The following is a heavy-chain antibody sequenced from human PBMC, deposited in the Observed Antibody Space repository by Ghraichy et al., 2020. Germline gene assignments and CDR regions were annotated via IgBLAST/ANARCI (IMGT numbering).Heavy chain of an antibody. D-gene: IGHD2-2*01. CDR2: INPNGGYT. Sequence: ASVKVSCKASGYTFTRYLMHWVRQAPGQGLEWMAIINPNGGYTKYAQKFQGRVTVTSDTSTSTVYMELSGLTSEDTAVYFCARDRSNSWTFDYWGQGTLVTVSS. J-gene: IGHJ4*02. V-gene: IGHV1-46*01. CDR1: GYTFTRYL. CDR3: ARDRSNSWTFDY.